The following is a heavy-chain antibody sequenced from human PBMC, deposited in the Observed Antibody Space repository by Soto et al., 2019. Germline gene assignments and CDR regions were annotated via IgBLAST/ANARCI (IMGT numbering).Heavy chain of an antibody. CDR3: ARGPPLL. Sequence: QVQLQESGPGLVKPSQTLSLTCTVSGGSISSGGYYWSWIRQHPGKGLEWIGCIYYSGSTYYNPVLKSRISKTVSTSKEQFPLELGPVAAADTAVYFCARGPPLLWGQGTLVTVSS. V-gene: IGHV4-31*03. CDR2: IYYSGST. J-gene: IGHJ4*02. CDR1: GGSISSGGYY.